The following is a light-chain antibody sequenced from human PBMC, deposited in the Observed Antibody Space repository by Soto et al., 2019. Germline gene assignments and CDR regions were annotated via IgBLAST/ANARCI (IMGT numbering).Light chain of an antibody. V-gene: IGLV2-14*01. CDR1: ISDVGDYNY. CDR3: SSYRTGNTYV. J-gene: IGLJ1*01. Sequence: QSALTQPAPVSGSPGQSITISCTGTISDVGDYNYVSWYQQHPDKAPKLLLYEVSNRPSGVSNRFSGSKSGITASLTISGLHAEDEADYYCSSYRTGNTYVFGSGTKVTVL. CDR2: EVS.